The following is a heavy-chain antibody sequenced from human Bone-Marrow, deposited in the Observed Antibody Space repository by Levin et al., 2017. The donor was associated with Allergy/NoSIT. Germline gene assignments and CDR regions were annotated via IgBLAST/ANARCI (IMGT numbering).Heavy chain of an antibody. CDR2: ISGSGGST. CDR1: GFTFSSYA. J-gene: IGHJ4*02. D-gene: IGHD2/OR15-2a*01. Sequence: ASVKVSCAASGFTFSSYAMSWVRQAPGKGLEWVSAISGSGGSTYYADSVKGRFTISRDNSKNTLYLQMNSLRAEDTAVYYCAKDQNLGPTYYFDYWGQGTLVTVSS. V-gene: IGHV3-23*01. CDR3: AKDQNLGPTYYFDY.